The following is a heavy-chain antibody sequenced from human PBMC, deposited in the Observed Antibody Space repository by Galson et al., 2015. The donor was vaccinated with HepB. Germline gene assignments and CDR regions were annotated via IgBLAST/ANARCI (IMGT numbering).Heavy chain of an antibody. Sequence: SVKVSCKASGYTFTSYDINWVRQATGQGLEWMGWMNPNSGNTGYAQKFQGRVTMTRNTSISTAYMELSSLRSEDTAVYYCARRMAMVHYYYYGMDVWGQGTTVTVSS. CDR3: ARRMAMVHYYYYGMDV. V-gene: IGHV1-8*01. D-gene: IGHD3-10*01. CDR1: GYTFTSYD. CDR2: MNPNSGNT. J-gene: IGHJ6*02.